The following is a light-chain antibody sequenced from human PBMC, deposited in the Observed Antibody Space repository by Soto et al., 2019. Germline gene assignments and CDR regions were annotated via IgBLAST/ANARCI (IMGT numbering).Light chain of an antibody. V-gene: IGLV2-14*03. CDR2: DVS. Sequence: QSALTQPASVSGSPGQSITISCAGTSADIGAFNYVYWYQHHPGKAPKLLIYDVSDRPSEVSTRFSASKSANTASLTISGLQADDEADYYSSSYSTSSALVFGGGTKLTVL. CDR1: SADIGAFNY. CDR3: SSYSTSSALV. J-gene: IGLJ2*01.